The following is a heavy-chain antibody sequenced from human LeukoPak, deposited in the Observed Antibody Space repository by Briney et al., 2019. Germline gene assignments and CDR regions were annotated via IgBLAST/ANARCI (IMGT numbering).Heavy chain of an antibody. J-gene: IGHJ4*02. Sequence: GGSLRLSCAASGFGVSKNGMTWVRQTPGKGLEWVSVIQSAGGTYYADSVKGRFVISKDDSKNTLYLQMNYLRVEDTAVYYCAGTTYLFGSGTYPYWGRGTLVTVSS. V-gene: IGHV3-66*01. CDR2: IQSAGGT. CDR1: GFGVSKNG. CDR3: AGTTYLFGSGTYPY. D-gene: IGHD3-10*01.